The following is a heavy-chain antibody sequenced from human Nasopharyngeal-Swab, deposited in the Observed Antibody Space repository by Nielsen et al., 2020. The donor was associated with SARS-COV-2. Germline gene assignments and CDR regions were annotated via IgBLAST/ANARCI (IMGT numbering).Heavy chain of an antibody. CDR1: GGTFSSYA. Sequence: SVKVSCKASGGTFSSYAISWVRQAPGQGLEWMGRIIPIPGIANYAQKFQGRVTITADKSTSTAYMELSSLRSEDTAVYYCARVIVVVPAAHDDYYYYYGMDVWGQGTTVTVSS. CDR3: ARVIVVVPAAHDDYYYYYGMDV. V-gene: IGHV1-69*04. J-gene: IGHJ6*02. CDR2: IIPIPGIA. D-gene: IGHD2-2*01.